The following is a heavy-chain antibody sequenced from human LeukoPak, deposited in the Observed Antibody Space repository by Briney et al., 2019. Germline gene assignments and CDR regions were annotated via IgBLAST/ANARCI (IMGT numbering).Heavy chain of an antibody. V-gene: IGHV4-34*01. CDR2: INHSGST. CDR3: ARTALYAQNAFDI. Sequence: SETLSLTCAVYGGSFSGYYWSWIRQPPGKGLEWIGEINHSGSTNYNPSLKSRVTISVDTSKNQFSLKLRSVTAADTAVYYCARTALYAQNAFDIWGQGTMVTVSS. CDR1: GGSFSGYY. J-gene: IGHJ3*02. D-gene: IGHD2-8*01.